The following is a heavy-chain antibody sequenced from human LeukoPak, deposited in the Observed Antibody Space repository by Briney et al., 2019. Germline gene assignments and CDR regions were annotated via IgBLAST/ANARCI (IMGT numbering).Heavy chain of an antibody. CDR1: GFTFSSYG. CDR3: AKDGISGWPRGYFDY. V-gene: IGHV3-30*18. D-gene: IGHD6-19*01. Sequence: GGSLRLSRAASGFTFSSYGMYWVRQAPGKGLEWVAVISYDGSNEYYADSVKGRFTISRDNSKNTLYLQMNSLRAEDTAVYNCAKDGISGWPRGYFDYWGQGTLVTVSS. CDR2: ISYDGSNE. J-gene: IGHJ4*02.